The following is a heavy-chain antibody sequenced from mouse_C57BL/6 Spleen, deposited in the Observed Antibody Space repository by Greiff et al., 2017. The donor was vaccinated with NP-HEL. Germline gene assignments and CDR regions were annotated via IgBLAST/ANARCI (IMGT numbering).Heavy chain of an antibody. V-gene: IGHV5-17*01. CDR1: GFTFSDYG. CDR2: ISSGSSTI. CDR3: ARNNWEYYFDY. Sequence: DVKLVESGGGLVKPGGSLKLSCAASGFTFSDYGMHWVRQAPEKGLEWVAYISSGSSTIYYADTVKGRFTISRDNAKNTLFLQMTSLRSEDTAMYYCARNNWEYYFDYWGQGTTLTVSS. D-gene: IGHD4-1*01. J-gene: IGHJ2*01.